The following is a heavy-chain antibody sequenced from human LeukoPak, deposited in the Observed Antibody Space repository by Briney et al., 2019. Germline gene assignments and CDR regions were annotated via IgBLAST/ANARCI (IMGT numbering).Heavy chain of an antibody. CDR3: TKSGSIVGAILPFDY. D-gene: IGHD1-26*01. CDR2: ISWNSGSI. J-gene: IGHJ4*02. CDR1: GGSISSYY. V-gene: IGHV3-9*01. Sequence: LSLTCTVSGGSISSYYWSWIRQPPGKGLEWVSGISWNSGSIGYADSVKGRFTISRDNAKNSLYLQMNSLRAEDTALYYCTKSGSIVGAILPFDYWGQGTLVTVSS.